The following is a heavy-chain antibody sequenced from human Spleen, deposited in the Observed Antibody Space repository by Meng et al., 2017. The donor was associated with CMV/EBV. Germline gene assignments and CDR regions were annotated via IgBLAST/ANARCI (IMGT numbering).Heavy chain of an antibody. Sequence: SETLSLTCTVSGGSISSYYWSWIRQPPGKGLEWIGYIYYSGSTNYNPSLKSRVTISVDTSKNQFSLKLSSVTAADTAVYYCARDLPVAGYNDFWSGYFDYWGQGKLVTVSS. CDR3: ARDLPVAGYNDFWSGYFDY. V-gene: IGHV4-59*12. CDR2: IYYSGST. J-gene: IGHJ4*02. CDR1: GGSISSYY. D-gene: IGHD3-3*01.